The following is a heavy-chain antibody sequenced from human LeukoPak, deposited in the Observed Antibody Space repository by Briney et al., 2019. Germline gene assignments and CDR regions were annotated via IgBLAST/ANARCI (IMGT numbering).Heavy chain of an antibody. Sequence: ASVKVSCKVSGYTLTELSMHWVRQAPGKGLEWMGGFDPEDGETIYAQKFQGRVTMTEDTSTDPAYMELSSLRSEDTAVYYCPTYRLLRGYDILTGGAIWFDPWGQGTLVTVSS. CDR2: FDPEDGET. CDR1: GYTLTELS. J-gene: IGHJ5*02. V-gene: IGHV1-24*01. D-gene: IGHD3-9*01. CDR3: PTYRLLRGYDILTGGAIWFDP.